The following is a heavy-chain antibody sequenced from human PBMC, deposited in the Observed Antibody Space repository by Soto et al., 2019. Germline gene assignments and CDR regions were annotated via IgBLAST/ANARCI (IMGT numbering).Heavy chain of an antibody. D-gene: IGHD3-3*01. Sequence: EVQLVASGGGLVQPGGSLKLSCAASGFTFSGSAMHWVRQASGKGLEWVGRIRSKANSYATAYAASVKGRFTISRDDSKNTAYLQMNSLKTEDTAVYYCTRRGTYYDFWSGYYEDAFDIWGQGTMVTVSS. CDR3: TRRGTYYDFWSGYYEDAFDI. V-gene: IGHV3-73*02. CDR2: IRSKANSYAT. CDR1: GFTFSGSA. J-gene: IGHJ3*02.